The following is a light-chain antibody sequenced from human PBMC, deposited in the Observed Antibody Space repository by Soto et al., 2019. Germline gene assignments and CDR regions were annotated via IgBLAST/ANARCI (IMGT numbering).Light chain of an antibody. Sequence: EIVLTQSVATLSASPGQTATLSCRASQSVSSNLAWYQQKPGQAPRLLIYGASTRATGIPARFSGSGSGTEFTLTISSLQSEDFAVYYCQQYNNWPTRFGQGTKVDIK. CDR2: GAS. V-gene: IGKV3-15*01. CDR1: QSVSSN. CDR3: QQYNNWPTR. J-gene: IGKJ1*01.